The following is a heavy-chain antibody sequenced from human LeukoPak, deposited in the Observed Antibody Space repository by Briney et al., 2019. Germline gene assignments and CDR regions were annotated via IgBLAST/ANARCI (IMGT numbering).Heavy chain of an antibody. Sequence: SETLSLTCVVSCDSISNCYWNWIRQPAAQGLEWIGRISVSGSTNYSPSLKSRVTISIDTSKNHFSLRLNSVTAADTAVYYCTRGVWSTGLNYWGQGALATVSS. V-gene: IGHV4-4*07. CDR2: ISVSGST. CDR1: CDSISNCY. D-gene: IGHD3-9*01. CDR3: TRGVWSTGLNY. J-gene: IGHJ4*02.